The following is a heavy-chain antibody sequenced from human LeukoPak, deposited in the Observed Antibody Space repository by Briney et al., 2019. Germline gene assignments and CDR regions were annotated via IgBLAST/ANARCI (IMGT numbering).Heavy chain of an antibody. V-gene: IGHV3-30*02. J-gene: IGHJ6*02. Sequence: PGGSLRLSCAASGFTFSSYGMHWVRQAPGKGLEWVAFIRNDGSNKYYADSVKGRFTISRDNSKNTLYLQMNSLRAEDTALYYCAKDIRYCSGGSCYEYYYYGMDVWGQGTTVTVSS. CDR2: IRNDGSNK. CDR1: GFTFSSYG. CDR3: AKDIRYCSGGSCYEYYYYGMDV. D-gene: IGHD2-15*01.